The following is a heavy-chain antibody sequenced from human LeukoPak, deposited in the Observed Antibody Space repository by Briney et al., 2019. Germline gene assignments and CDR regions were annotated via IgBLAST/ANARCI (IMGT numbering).Heavy chain of an antibody. CDR1: GGTFSSYA. D-gene: IGHD3-22*01. Sequence: GSSVKVSCKASGGTFSSYAISWVRQAPGQGLEWMGWINPNSGGTNYAQKFQGRVTMTRDTSTSTAYMELSSLRSEDTAVYYCARPPFKYYESSVDYFDLWGQGTLVTVSS. CDR3: ARPPFKYYESSVDYFDL. J-gene: IGHJ4*02. V-gene: IGHV1-2*02. CDR2: INPNSGGT.